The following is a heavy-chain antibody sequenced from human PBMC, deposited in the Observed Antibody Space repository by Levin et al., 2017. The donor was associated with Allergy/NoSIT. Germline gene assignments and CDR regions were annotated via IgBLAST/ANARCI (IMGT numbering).Heavy chain of an antibody. CDR1: GGSISSSSYY. Sequence: SETLSLTCTVSGGSISSSSYYWGWIRQPPGKGLEWIGSIYYSGSTYYNPSLKSRVTISVDTSKNQFSLKLSSVTAADTAVYYCARYSSSSRIDYWGQGTLVTVSS. CDR3: ARYSSSSRIDY. V-gene: IGHV4-39*07. J-gene: IGHJ4*02. D-gene: IGHD6-6*01. CDR2: IYYSGST.